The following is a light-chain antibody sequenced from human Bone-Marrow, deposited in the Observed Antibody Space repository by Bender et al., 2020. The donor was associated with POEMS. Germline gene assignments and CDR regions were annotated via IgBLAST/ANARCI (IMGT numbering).Light chain of an antibody. CDR3: QVWDSRSDRL. CDR2: YDR. V-gene: IGLV3-21*04. CDR1: DIGSKS. Sequence: SYLLTQPPSVSVAPGETATITCGGNDIGSKSVHWYQQKPGQAPLMVIYYDRDRPSGIPERFSGSNFGNTATLTISRAEAGDEADYYCQVWDSRSDRLFGTGTTVTVL. J-gene: IGLJ1*01.